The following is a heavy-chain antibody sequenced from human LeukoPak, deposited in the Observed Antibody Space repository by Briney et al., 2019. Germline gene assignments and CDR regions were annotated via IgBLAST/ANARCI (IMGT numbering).Heavy chain of an antibody. CDR2: IHPGDSET. V-gene: IGHV5-51*01. D-gene: IGHD2-15*01. CDR1: GYRFTSYW. Sequence: GESLKISCKGSGYRFTSYWIGWVRQMPGKGLEWMGVIHPGDSETRYSPSFQGQVTISADKSISTAYLQWSSLKASDTATYYCVRALGYCTSGSCYYYDYWGQGTLVTVFS. CDR3: VRALGYCTSGSCYYYDY. J-gene: IGHJ4*02.